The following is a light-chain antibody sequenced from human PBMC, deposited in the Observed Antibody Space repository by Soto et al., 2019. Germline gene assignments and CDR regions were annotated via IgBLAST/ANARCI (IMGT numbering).Light chain of an antibody. V-gene: IGLV1-40*01. J-gene: IGLJ2*01. CDR1: SSNIGAGYD. CDR3: QFYDSSLSGSV. Sequence: QSALTQPPSVSGAPGQRVTISCTGSSSNIGAGYDVHWYQQLPGTAPKLLIYGNSNRPSGVPDRFSGSKSGTSASLAITGLQVEDEADYYCQFYDSSLSGSVFGGGTKLTVL. CDR2: GNS.